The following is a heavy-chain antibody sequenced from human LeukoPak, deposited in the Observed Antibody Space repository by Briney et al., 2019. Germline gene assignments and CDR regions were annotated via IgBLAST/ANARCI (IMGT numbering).Heavy chain of an antibody. J-gene: IGHJ5*02. CDR3: ARGRRIQLWPYSPRYNWFDP. CDR1: GGSFSGYY. CDR2: INHSGST. V-gene: IGHV4-34*01. D-gene: IGHD5-18*01. Sequence: SETLSLTCAVYGGSFSGYYWSWIRQPPGKGLEWIGEINHSGSTNYNPSLKSRVTISVDTSKNQFSLKLSSVTAADTAVYYCARGRRIQLWPYSPRYNWFDPWGQGTLVTVPS.